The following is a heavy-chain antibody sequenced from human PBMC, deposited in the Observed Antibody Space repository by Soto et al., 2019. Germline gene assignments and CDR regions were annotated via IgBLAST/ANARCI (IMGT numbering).Heavy chain of an antibody. J-gene: IGHJ4*02. V-gene: IGHV1-18*01. CDR3: ARHQPYSTGYYYFDH. Sequence: QVQLVQSGAEVKKPGASVKVSCKTSGYNFTTCGVSWMRQAPGQELEWMGWISGHNGHTNYAQTFQGRVTMTTDTSTTTAYMELRSLRSDDTAVYYCARHQPYSTGYYYFDHWGQGTLAIVTS. D-gene: IGHD6-19*01. CDR2: ISGHNGHT. CDR1: GYNFTTCG.